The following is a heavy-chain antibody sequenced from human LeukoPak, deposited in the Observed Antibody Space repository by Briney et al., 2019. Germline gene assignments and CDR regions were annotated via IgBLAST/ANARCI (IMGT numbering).Heavy chain of an antibody. CDR3: ARDLVGTGAFDM. J-gene: IGHJ3*02. V-gene: IGHV3-23*03. CDR1: GFTFSSDA. D-gene: IGHD2-21*02. CDR2: GGSNT. Sequence: GGSLRLSCAASGFTFSSDAMGWVRQAPGKGLEWVSVGGSNTYYADSVKGRFTISRDNSKNTLSLQMNSLRVEDTAVYYCARDLVGTGAFDMWGQGTMVTVSS.